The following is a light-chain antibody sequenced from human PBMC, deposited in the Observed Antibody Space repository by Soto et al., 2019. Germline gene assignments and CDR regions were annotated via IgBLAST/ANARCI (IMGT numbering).Light chain of an antibody. J-gene: IGKJ1*01. V-gene: IGKV3-20*01. CDR1: QSVSNNY. Sequence: EIVLTQSPGTLSLSPGERATLSCRASQSVSNNYLAWYHQKPGRAPRLVIYGASSRATGIPHRVSGSGSGADFTLTFSRLEPKGFAVYYGQQYGTSPWTFGQGTRLEI. CDR2: GAS. CDR3: QQYGTSPWT.